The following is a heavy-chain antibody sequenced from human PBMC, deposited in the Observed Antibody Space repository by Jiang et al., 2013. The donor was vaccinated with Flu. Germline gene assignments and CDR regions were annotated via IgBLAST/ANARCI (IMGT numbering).Heavy chain of an antibody. D-gene: IGHD3-10*01. V-gene: IGHV4-34*01. CDR3: ARGRGGLFDY. Sequence: SLKSRVTISVDTSKNQFSLKLSSVTAADTAVYYCARGRGGLFDYWGQGTLVTVSS. J-gene: IGHJ4*02.